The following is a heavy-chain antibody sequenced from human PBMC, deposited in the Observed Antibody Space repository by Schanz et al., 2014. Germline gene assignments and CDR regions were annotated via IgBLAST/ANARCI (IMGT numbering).Heavy chain of an antibody. CDR3: ERRKSMEVLK. CDR2: INGDGSST. J-gene: IGHJ1*01. CDR1: GFTFSSYW. Sequence: EVQLVESGGELVQPGGSLRLSCAASGFTFSSYWMHWVRQVPGKGPVWVSRINGDGSSTLYADSVKGRFTISRDNAKNTLYLQMNSLRAEDTAVYDCERRKSMEVLKWGQGTLVTVSS. D-gene: IGHD1-1*01. V-gene: IGHV3-74*01.